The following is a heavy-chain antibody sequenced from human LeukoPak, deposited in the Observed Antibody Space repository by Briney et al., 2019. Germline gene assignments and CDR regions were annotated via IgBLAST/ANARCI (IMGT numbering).Heavy chain of an antibody. D-gene: IGHD6-19*01. CDR3: AKDDHGGSGWRDYFDY. CDR2: ISGSGAT. Sequence: GGSLRLSCAASGFTFSSYAMSWVRQAPGKGLEWVSSISGSGATYYADSVKGRFTISRDNPKNTLYLQMNSLRDEDTAVYYCAKDDHGGSGWRDYFDYWGQGTLVTVST. V-gene: IGHV3-23*01. J-gene: IGHJ4*02. CDR1: GFTFSSYA.